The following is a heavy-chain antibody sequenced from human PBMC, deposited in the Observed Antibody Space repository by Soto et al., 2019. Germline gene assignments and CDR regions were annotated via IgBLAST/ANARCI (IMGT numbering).Heavy chain of an antibody. Sequence: GASVKVSWKASGGTFSSYAISWVRQAPGQGLEWMGGIIPIFGTANYAQKFQGRVTITADESTSTAYMELSSLRSEDTAVYYCARVGDSGYDSSGYYPYWGQGTLVTVSS. V-gene: IGHV1-69*13. D-gene: IGHD3-22*01. CDR3: ARVGDSGYDSSGYYPY. J-gene: IGHJ4*02. CDR2: IIPIFGTA. CDR1: GGTFSSYA.